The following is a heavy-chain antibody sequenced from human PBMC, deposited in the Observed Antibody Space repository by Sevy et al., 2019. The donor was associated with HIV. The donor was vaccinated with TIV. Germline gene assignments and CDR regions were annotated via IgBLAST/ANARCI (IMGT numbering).Heavy chain of an antibody. D-gene: IGHD6-13*01. CDR3: AREAEQQLVNYYDGMDV. V-gene: IGHV3-30*04. J-gene: IGHJ6*02. CDR1: GFTFSSYA. Sequence: GGSLRLSCAASGFTFSSYAMHWVRQAPGKGLGWVAVISYDGSNKYYADSVEGRFTISRDNSKNTLYLQMNSLRAEDTAVYYCAREAEQQLVNYYDGMDVWGQGTTVTVSS. CDR2: ISYDGSNK.